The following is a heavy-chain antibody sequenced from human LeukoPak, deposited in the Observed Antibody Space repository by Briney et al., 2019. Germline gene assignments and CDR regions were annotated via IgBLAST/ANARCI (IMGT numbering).Heavy chain of an antibody. V-gene: IGHV3-33*01. Sequence: GRSLRLSCAASGFTFSSYGMHWVRQAPGKGLEWVAVIWYDGSNKYYADSVKGRFTISRDNVENSLYLQMNSLRAEDTAVYYCARGGLMTTVTTFWGQGTLVTVSS. D-gene: IGHD4-17*01. CDR1: GFTFSSYG. CDR2: IWYDGSNK. CDR3: ARGGLMTTVTTF. J-gene: IGHJ4*02.